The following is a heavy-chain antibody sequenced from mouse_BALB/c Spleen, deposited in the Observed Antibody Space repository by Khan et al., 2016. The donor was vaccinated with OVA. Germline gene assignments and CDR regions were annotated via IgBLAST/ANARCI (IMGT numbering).Heavy chain of an antibody. CDR2: ISSGSNTT. V-gene: IGHV5-17*02. J-gene: IGHJ2*01. D-gene: IGHD1-2*01. Sequence: EVELVESGGGLVQPGGSRKLSCAASGFTFSSFGMHWVRQAPEKGLEWVAYISSGSNTTYYAATLKGRFTISSDNPKNTLFLQMTSLRSEDTAMYYCARDVYGYMGYFDYWGQGTTLTVSS. CDR1: GFTFSSFG. CDR3: ARDVYGYMGYFDY.